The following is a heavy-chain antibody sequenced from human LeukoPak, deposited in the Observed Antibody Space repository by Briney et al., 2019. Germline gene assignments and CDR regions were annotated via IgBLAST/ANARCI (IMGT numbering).Heavy chain of an antibody. Sequence: GGSLRLSCAASGFIFSDYYMSWIRQAPGKGLEWVSYISSSSSYTDSADSVKGRFTISRDNAKNSLYLQMNSLRAEDTAVYYCARFSFDILTGYYPFDYWGQGTLVTVSS. J-gene: IGHJ4*02. V-gene: IGHV3-11*03. D-gene: IGHD3-9*01. CDR1: GFIFSDYY. CDR3: ARFSFDILTGYYPFDY. CDR2: ISSSSSYT.